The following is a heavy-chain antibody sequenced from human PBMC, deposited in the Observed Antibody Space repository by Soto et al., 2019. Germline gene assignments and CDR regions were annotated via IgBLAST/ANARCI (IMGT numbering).Heavy chain of an antibody. CDR3: ARVLPKAGDIVVVPAAEFYYYYYMDV. CDR2: INHSGST. CDR1: GGSFSGYY. D-gene: IGHD2-2*01. Sequence: SETLSLTCAVYGGSFSGYYWSWIRQPPGKGLEWIGEINHSGSTNYNPSLKSRVTISVDTSKNQFSLKLSSVTAADTAVYYCARVLPKAGDIVVVPAAEFYYYYYMDVWGKGTTVTVSS. J-gene: IGHJ6*03. V-gene: IGHV4-34*01.